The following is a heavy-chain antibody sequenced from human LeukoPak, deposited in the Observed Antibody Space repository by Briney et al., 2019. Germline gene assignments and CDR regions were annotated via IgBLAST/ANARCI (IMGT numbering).Heavy chain of an antibody. Sequence: PGGSLRLSCAASGFTFSSYWMHWVRQAPGKGLVWVSRINSDGSSTSYADSVKGRFTISRDNAKNTLYLQMNSLRAEDTAVYYCAKLGSGSYSYYFDYWGQGTLVTVSS. J-gene: IGHJ4*02. CDR3: AKLGSGSYSYYFDY. CDR2: INSDGSST. D-gene: IGHD3-10*01. CDR1: GFTFSSYW. V-gene: IGHV3-74*01.